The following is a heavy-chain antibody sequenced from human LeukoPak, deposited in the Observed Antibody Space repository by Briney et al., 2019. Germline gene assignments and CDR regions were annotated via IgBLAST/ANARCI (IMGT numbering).Heavy chain of an antibody. D-gene: IGHD5-12*01. CDR2: INQGGSVQ. Sequence: AGGSLGLSCAASGFTFSSYSMNCVRQAPGKGLEWVANINQGGSVQYYMDSVKGRFTISRDDAKNSLYVQMNSLRDEDTAVYYCARVEYSGCNLEYWGQGTLVTVSS. J-gene: IGHJ4*02. CDR3: ARVEYSGCNLEY. V-gene: IGHV3-7*01. CDR1: GFTFSSYS.